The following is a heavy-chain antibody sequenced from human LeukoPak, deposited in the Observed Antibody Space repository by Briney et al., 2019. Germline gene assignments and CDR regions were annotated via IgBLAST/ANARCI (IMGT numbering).Heavy chain of an antibody. Sequence: SQTLSLTCTVSGGSISSGGYYWSWIRQHPGKGLEWIGYIYYSGSTYYNPSLKSRVTISVDTSKNQFSLKLSSVTAADTAVYYCARSTKRGLIAAAATFDYWGQGTLVTVSS. CDR1: GGSISSGGYY. CDR3: ARSTKRGLIAAAATFDY. D-gene: IGHD6-13*01. CDR2: IYYSGST. J-gene: IGHJ4*02. V-gene: IGHV4-31*03.